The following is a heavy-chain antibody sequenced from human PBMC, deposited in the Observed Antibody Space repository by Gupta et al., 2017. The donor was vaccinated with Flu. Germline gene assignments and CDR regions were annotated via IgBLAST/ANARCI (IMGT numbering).Heavy chain of an antibody. V-gene: IGHV1-24*01. CDR2: FDPEDGET. CDR1: GYTLTELS. CDR3: ATDYCSGGSCYSGAFHFDY. Sequence: QVQLVQSGAEVKKPGASVKVSCKVSGYTLTELSMHWGRQAPGKGLEWMGGFDPEDGETIYAQKFQGRVTMTEDTSTDTAYMELSSLRSEDTAVYYCATDYCSGGSCYSGAFHFDYWGQGTLVTVSS. D-gene: IGHD2-15*01. J-gene: IGHJ4*02.